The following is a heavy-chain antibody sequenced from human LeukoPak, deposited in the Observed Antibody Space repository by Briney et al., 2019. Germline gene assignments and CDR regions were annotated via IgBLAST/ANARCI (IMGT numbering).Heavy chain of an antibody. Sequence: AAVKDSCKASGYTFTSYDINWVRQATGQGVGWMGWMYPNSGNTGYAQKFQGRVTMTRNTSISTAYMELSSLRSEDTAVYYCARARAKKPHVWFVADYGMDVWGQGTTVTVSS. CDR3: ARARAKKPHVWFVADYGMDV. V-gene: IGHV1-8*01. J-gene: IGHJ6*02. CDR2: MYPNSGNT. CDR1: GYTFTSYD. D-gene: IGHD3-10*01.